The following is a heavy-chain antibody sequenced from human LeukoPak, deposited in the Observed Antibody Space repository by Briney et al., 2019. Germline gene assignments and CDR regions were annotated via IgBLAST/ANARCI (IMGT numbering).Heavy chain of an antibody. CDR2: ISGRGNTI. CDR3: ARVPPALEDFDY. J-gene: IGHJ4*02. V-gene: IGHV3-48*04. Sequence: GGSLRLSCAATGFTFSSYNVNWVRQAPGKGLEWVSYISGRGNTIKYADSVKGRFTISRDNGKNSLYLHMSSLRAEDTAVYYCARVPPALEDFDYWGQGTQVTVSS. CDR1: GFTFSSYN.